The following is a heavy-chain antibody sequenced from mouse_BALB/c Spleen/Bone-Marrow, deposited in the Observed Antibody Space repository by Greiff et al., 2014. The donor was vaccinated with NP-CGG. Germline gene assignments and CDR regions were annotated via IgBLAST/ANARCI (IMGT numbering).Heavy chain of an antibody. CDR2: ISTYSGNT. J-gene: IGHJ2*01. CDR3: ARNFYGSAYFDF. D-gene: IGHD1-1*01. V-gene: IGHV1-67*01. Sequence: QGQLKESGPELVRPGVSVKISCKGSGYKFTDYAMRWGKQSHAKSLEWIGLISTYSGNTHYNQKFKGKATMTVVKSSSTAYMELARLTSEDSAIYYCARNFYGSAYFDFWGQGSTLTVSS. CDR1: GYKFTDYA.